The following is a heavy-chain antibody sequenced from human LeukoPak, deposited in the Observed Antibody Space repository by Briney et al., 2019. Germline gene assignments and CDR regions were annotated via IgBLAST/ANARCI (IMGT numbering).Heavy chain of an antibody. D-gene: IGHD6-19*01. CDR2: TYYRSKWYN. CDR3: ARDLVAVAGPYRYFDY. Sequence: SQTLSLTCAISGDSVSSNSAAWNWIRQSPSRGLEWLGRTYYRSKWYNDYAVSVKSRITINPDTSKNQFSLQLNSVTPEDTAVYYCARDLVAVAGPYRYFDYWGQGTLVTVSS. J-gene: IGHJ4*02. V-gene: IGHV6-1*01. CDR1: GDSVSSNSAA.